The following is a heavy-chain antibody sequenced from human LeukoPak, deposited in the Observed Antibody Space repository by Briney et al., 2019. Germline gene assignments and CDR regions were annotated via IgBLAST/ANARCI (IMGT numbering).Heavy chain of an antibody. D-gene: IGHD2-8*01. Sequence: TSSETLSLTCAVYGGSFSGYYWSWIRQPPGKGLEWIGEINHSGSTNYNPSLKSRVTISVDTSKNQFSLHLTSVTAADTAVYYRSRENGAFSPFGYWGQGYLVTVLS. V-gene: IGHV4-34*01. CDR2: INHSGST. CDR3: SRENGAFSPFGY. CDR1: GGSFSGYY. J-gene: IGHJ4*02.